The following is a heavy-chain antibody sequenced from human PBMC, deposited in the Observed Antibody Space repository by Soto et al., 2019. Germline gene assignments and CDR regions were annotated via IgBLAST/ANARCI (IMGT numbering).Heavy chain of an antibody. CDR3: ARDHPHSYGVYYFDY. CDR2: IYYSGST. D-gene: IGHD5-18*01. Sequence: SETLSLTCTVSGGSISSGDYYWSWIRQPPGKGLEWIGYIYYSGSTYYNPSLKSRVTISVDTSKNQVSLKVNSVTAADTAVYYCARDHPHSYGVYYFDYWGQGTPVTVSS. V-gene: IGHV4-30-4*02. J-gene: IGHJ4*02. CDR1: GGSISSGDYY.